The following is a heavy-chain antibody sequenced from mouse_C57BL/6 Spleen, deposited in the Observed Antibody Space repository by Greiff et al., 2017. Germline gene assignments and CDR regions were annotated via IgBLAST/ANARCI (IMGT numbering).Heavy chain of an antibody. Sequence: EVQLQESGPELVKPGDSVKISCTASGYSFTDYNMNWGKMRNGTSIKWIGVINTNYGTTSSNQPFQSKPTLTINQSSSTDYMQLNSLTSEDSAVYYCAKTLYSNAMDYGGQGTSVTVSS. CDR1: GYSFTDYN. V-gene: IGHV1-39*01. CDR2: INTNYGTT. D-gene: IGHD2-5*01. CDR3: AKTLYSNAMDY. J-gene: IGHJ4*01.